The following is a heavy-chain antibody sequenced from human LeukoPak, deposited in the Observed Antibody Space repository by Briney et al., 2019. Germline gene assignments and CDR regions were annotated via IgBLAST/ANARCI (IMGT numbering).Heavy chain of an antibody. CDR1: GFTFSNYG. D-gene: IGHD7-27*01. J-gene: IGHJ4*02. CDR2: IRYDGSHK. Sequence: PGGSLRLSCAASGFTFSNYGMHWVRQAPGKGLEWVAFIRYDGSHKYYVDSVKGRFTISRDNSKNTLHLQMDSLTTGDTAVYYCVKGAWGITEPLFDYWGLGTLVTVSS. CDR3: VKGAWGITEPLFDY. V-gene: IGHV3-30*02.